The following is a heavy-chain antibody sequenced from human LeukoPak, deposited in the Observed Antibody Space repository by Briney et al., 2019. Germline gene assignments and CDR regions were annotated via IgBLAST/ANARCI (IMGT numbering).Heavy chain of an antibody. Sequence: GGSLRLSCAASGFTFSGSGIHWVRQAAGKGLEWVGRIRSKANSHATEYAESVKGRFSISRDDSKNTAFLQMNSLKTEDTAVYYCSRPGYNYGDDYWGLGTQVTVSS. V-gene: IGHV3-73*01. CDR2: IRSKANSHAT. CDR1: GFTFSGSG. D-gene: IGHD5-18*01. CDR3: SRPGYNYGDDY. J-gene: IGHJ4*02.